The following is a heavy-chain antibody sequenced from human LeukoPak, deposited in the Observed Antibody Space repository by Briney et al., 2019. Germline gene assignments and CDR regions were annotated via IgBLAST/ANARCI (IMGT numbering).Heavy chain of an antibody. V-gene: IGHV3-23*01. CDR2: INGTGGST. CDR1: GFTFSSYT. CDR3: ANGRPCSGGSCYKYFQH. J-gene: IGHJ1*01. D-gene: IGHD2-15*01. Sequence: GGSLRLSCAASGFTFSSYTMSWVRQAPGKGLEWVSAINGTGGSTYNVASVKGRFTIYRDNSKTTLYLQMNSLRAEDTAVYYCANGRPCSGGSCYKYFQHWGQGTLVTVSS.